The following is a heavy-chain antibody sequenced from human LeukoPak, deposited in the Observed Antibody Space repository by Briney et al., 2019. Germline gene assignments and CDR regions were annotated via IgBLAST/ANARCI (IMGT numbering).Heavy chain of an antibody. D-gene: IGHD4-11*01. CDR3: ARHDYSNYGNAFDI. CDR1: GFTFSSYW. CDR2: INSDGSST. Sequence: GGSLRLSCAASGFTFSSYWMHWVRQAPGKGLVWVSRINSDGSSTSYADSVKGRFTISRDNSKNTLYLQMNSLRAEDTAVYYCARHDYSNYGNAFDIWGQGTMVTVSS. J-gene: IGHJ3*02. V-gene: IGHV3-74*01.